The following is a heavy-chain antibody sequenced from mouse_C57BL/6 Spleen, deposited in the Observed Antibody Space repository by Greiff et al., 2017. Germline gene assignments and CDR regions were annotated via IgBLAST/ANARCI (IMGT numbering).Heavy chain of an antibody. Sequence: VQLQQSGPELVKPGASVKISCKASGYAFSSSWMNWVKQRPGKGLEWIGRIYPGDGDTNYNGKFKGKATLTADKSSSTAYMQRSSLTSEDSAVYFCARGERAPMDYWGQGTSVTVSS. V-gene: IGHV1-82*01. D-gene: IGHD3-1*01. CDR3: ARGERAPMDY. J-gene: IGHJ4*01. CDR2: IYPGDGDT. CDR1: GYAFSSSW.